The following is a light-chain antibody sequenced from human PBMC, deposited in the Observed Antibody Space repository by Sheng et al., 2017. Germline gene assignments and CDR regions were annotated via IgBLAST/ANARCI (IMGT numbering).Light chain of an antibody. V-gene: IGKV3-20*01. CDR2: GAS. CDR3: QQYGSSPAP. Sequence: EIVLTQSPGTLSLSPGERATLSCRASQSVSNSYLAWYQQKPGQAPRLLMYGASSRATGIPDRFSGSGSGTDFTLTISGLEPEDFAMYYCQQYGSSPAPFGGGTKVEIK. CDR1: QSVSNSY. J-gene: IGKJ4*01.